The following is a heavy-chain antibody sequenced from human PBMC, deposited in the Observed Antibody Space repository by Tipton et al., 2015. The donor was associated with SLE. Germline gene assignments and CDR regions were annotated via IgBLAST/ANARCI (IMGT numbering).Heavy chain of an antibody. CDR2: IYYSGST. CDR3: ARGADSSSWAFDY. Sequence: TLSLTCTVSGGSISSHYWSWIRQPPGKGLEWIRYIYYSGSTNYNPSLKSRVTISVDTSKNQFSLKLSSVTAADTAVYYCARGADSSSWAFDYWGQGTLVTVSS. CDR1: GGSISSHY. J-gene: IGHJ4*02. D-gene: IGHD6-13*01. V-gene: IGHV4-59*11.